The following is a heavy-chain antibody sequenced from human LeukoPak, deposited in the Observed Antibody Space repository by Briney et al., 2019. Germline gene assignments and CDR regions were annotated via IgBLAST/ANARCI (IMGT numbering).Heavy chain of an antibody. CDR3: ARGTRPITMVRNMIWVSGEYCQH. CDR2: INHSGST. CDR1: GGSFSGYL. J-gene: IGHJ1*01. D-gene: IGHD3-10*01. Sequence: SETLSLTCAVYGGSFSGYLWSWIRQPPGKGLERIGQINHSGSTNYNPSLKSRGTISVDTSKNQFSLKLSSVTAADTAVYYCARGTRPITMVRNMIWVSGEYCQHWGQGTLVTVSS. V-gene: IGHV4-34*01.